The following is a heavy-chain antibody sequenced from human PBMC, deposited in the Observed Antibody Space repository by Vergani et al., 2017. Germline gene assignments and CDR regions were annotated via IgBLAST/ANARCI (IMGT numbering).Heavy chain of an antibody. CDR3: ARDGDGGGKPGERPNWFDP. CDR1: GGTFSSYA. CDR2: IIPIFGTA. J-gene: IGHJ5*02. Sequence: QVQLVQSGAEVKKPGSSVKVSCKASGGTFSSYAISWVRQAPGQGLEWMGGIIPIFGTAHYAQKFQGRVTITADESTSTAYMELSSLRSEDTAVYYCARDGDGGGKPGERPNWFDPWGQGTLVTVSS. V-gene: IGHV1-69*01. D-gene: IGHD4-23*01.